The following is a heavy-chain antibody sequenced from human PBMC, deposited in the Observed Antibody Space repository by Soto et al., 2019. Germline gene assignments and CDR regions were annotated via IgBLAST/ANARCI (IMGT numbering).Heavy chain of an antibody. V-gene: IGHV5-51*01. J-gene: IGHJ3*01. CDR2: IFPIDSDT. D-gene: IGHD2-21*02. CDR1: GYTFTRNW. CDR3: ATPGGRDFNAFDV. Sequence: GESLKISCKGSGYTFTRNWIGWVRQMPGKGLEWMGIIFPIDSDTRYSPSSQGQVTISADNSISTAYLQWSSLKASDTAIYYCATPGGRDFNAFDVWGQGTMVTVSS.